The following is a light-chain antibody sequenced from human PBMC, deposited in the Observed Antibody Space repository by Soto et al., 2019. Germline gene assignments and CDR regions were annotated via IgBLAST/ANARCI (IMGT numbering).Light chain of an antibody. CDR1: SSDVGDYKY. CDR2: EVN. CDR3: SSYSSNNILSYV. Sequence: QSALTQPASVSGSPGQSITISCTGTSSDVGDYKYVSWYQQRPGTAPKLIMFEVNNRPSGVSDRFSGSRSANTASLTISGLQAQDEADYYCSSYSSNNILSYVFGTGTKLTVL. J-gene: IGLJ1*01. V-gene: IGLV2-14*03.